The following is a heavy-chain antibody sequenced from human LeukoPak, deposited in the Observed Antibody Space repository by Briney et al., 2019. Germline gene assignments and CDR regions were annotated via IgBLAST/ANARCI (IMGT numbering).Heavy chain of an antibody. J-gene: IGHJ4*02. V-gene: IGHV3-48*03. CDR1: GFTFSSYE. D-gene: IGHD6-19*01. CDR2: ISSSGSTI. Sequence: PGGSLRLSCAASGFTFSSYEMNWVRHAPGKGLEWVSYISSSGSTIYYVDSVKGRFTISRDNAKNSLYLQMNSLRAEDTAVYYCARESRSSGWDYFDYWGQGTPVTVSS. CDR3: ARESRSSGWDYFDY.